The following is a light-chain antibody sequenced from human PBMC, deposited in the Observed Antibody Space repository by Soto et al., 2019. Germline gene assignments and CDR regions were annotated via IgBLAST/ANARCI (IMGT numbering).Light chain of an antibody. J-gene: IGKJ3*01. CDR3: QQYGSLPFT. Sequence: EIVLTQSPGTLSLSPGERATLSCRASQSLTDIYLAWYQQKPGQAPRVLIYGVSTRATGIPDRFSGSGSGTDFTLTISRLEPEDFSVYYCQQYGSLPFTFGPWTKVDIK. CDR1: QSLTDIY. V-gene: IGKV3-20*01. CDR2: GVS.